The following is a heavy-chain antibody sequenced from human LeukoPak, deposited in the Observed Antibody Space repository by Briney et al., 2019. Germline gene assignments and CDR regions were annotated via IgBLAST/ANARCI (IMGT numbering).Heavy chain of an antibody. D-gene: IGHD3-22*01. J-gene: IGHJ5*02. Sequence: SETLSLTCTVSGGSISRYYWSWIRQPPGEGLEWIGYIFYSGSTKYNPSLKSRVTISVDKSKNQFSLKLSSVTAADTAVYYCARAPYGDSSDWFDPWGQGTLVTVSS. CDR2: IFYSGST. CDR3: ARAPYGDSSDWFDP. V-gene: IGHV4-59*12. CDR1: GGSISRYY.